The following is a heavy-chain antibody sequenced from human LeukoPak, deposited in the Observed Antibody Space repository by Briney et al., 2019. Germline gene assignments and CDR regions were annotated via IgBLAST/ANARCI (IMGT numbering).Heavy chain of an antibody. CDR1: GYTFTSYY. Sequence: ASVKVSCRASGYTFTSYYMHWVRQAPGQGLEWMGIINPSGGNTNYAQKFQGRVTMTRDMSTSTVYMELSSLRSEDTAMYYCARALPHRRLMDTTMGQHWFDPWGQGTLVTVSS. CDR3: ARALPHRRLMDTTMGQHWFDP. D-gene: IGHD5-18*01. CDR2: INPSGGNT. J-gene: IGHJ5*02. V-gene: IGHV1-46*01.